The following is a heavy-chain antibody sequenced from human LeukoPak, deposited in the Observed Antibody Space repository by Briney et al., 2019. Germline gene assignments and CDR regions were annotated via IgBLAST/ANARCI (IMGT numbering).Heavy chain of an antibody. V-gene: IGHV4-39*07. CDR3: ARCSRERHYFYYYYHMDV. D-gene: IGHD1-26*01. CDR2: VYYGGST. Sequence: PSETLSLTCTVSGDSISSNIYYWGWIRQPPGKGLEWIGSVYYGGSTYYNPSLKSRVTMSVDTSKNQFSLKLTSVTAADTAVYYCARCSRERHYFYYYYHMDVWGTGTTVTVSS. CDR1: GDSISSNIYY. J-gene: IGHJ6*03.